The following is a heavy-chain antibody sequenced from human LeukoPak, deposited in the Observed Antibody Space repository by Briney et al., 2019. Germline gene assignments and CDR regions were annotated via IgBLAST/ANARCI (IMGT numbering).Heavy chain of an antibody. V-gene: IGHV3-13*05. CDR1: GFTFGSYD. Sequence: PGGSLRLSCAASGFTFGSYDMHWVRQATGKGLEWVSAIGTAGDPYYPGSVKGRFTISRENAKNSLYLQMNSLRAGDTAVYYCARMGWVAAAAVHYYGMDVWGKGTTVTVSS. CDR2: IGTAGDP. J-gene: IGHJ6*04. D-gene: IGHD6-13*01. CDR3: ARMGWVAAAAVHYYGMDV.